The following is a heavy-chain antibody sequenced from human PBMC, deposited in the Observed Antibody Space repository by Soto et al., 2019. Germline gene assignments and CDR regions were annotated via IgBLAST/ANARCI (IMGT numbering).Heavy chain of an antibody. D-gene: IGHD2-2*01. Sequence: SVKVSCKASGGTFSSYTISWVRQAPGQGLEWMGRIIPILGIANYAQTFQGRVTITADKSTSTAYMELSSLRSEDTAVYYCARSLYCSSTSCYRDRVDAFDIWGQGTMVTVSS. CDR1: GGTFSSYT. CDR2: IIPILGIA. J-gene: IGHJ3*02. V-gene: IGHV1-69*02. CDR3: ARSLYCSSTSCYRDRVDAFDI.